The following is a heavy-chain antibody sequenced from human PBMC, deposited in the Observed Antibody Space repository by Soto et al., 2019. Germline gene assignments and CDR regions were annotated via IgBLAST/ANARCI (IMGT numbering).Heavy chain of an antibody. CDR1: GFTFSSYW. CDR3: AREVRFVEWSPHYFYGIDV. V-gene: IGHV3-7*03. J-gene: IGHJ6*02. CDR2: IKQDGSEK. D-gene: IGHD3-3*01. Sequence: EVQLVESGGGLVQPGGSLRLSCAASGFTFSSYWMSWVRQAPGKGLEWVANIKQDGSEKYYVDSVKGRFTISRDNPENSMYLQMKGLGAEDTAVYYCAREVRFVEWSPHYFYGIDVWGQGTTVTVSS.